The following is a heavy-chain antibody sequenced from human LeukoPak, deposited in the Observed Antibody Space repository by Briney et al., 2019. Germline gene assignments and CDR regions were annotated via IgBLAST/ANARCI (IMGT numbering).Heavy chain of an antibody. Sequence: GASVKVFCKASGYTFTSYGISWVRQAPGQGLEWMGWISAYNGNTNYAQKLQGRVTMTTDTSTSTAYMELRSLRSDDTAVYYCARVYGGYDSSAGYMDVWGKGTTVTVSS. J-gene: IGHJ6*03. V-gene: IGHV1-18*01. CDR1: GYTFTSYG. CDR2: ISAYNGNT. D-gene: IGHD5-12*01. CDR3: ARVYGGYDSSAGYMDV.